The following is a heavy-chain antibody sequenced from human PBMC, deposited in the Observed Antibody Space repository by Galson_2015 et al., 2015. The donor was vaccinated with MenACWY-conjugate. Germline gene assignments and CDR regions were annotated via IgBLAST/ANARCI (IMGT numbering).Heavy chain of an antibody. CDR1: GGTFSSYA. CDR2: IIPILGIA. J-gene: IGHJ6*02. Sequence: SVKVSCKASGGTFSSYAVSWVRQAPGQGLEWMGRIIPILGIANYAQKFQGRVTITADKSTSTAYMELSSLRSEDTAVYYCARVLAIQYGMDVWGQGTTVTVSS. CDR3: ARVLAIQYGMDV. D-gene: IGHD2-21*01. V-gene: IGHV1-69*04.